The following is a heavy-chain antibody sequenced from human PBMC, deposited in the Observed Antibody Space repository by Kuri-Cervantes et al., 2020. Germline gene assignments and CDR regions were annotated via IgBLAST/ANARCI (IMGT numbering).Heavy chain of an antibody. CDR3: AKDRSTFDPKYYYYYYGMDV. Sequence: LSLTCAASGFTFSDYYMSWIRQAPGKGLEWVSYISSSGSTIYYADSVKGRFTISRDNAKNTLYLQMNSLRAEDTAVYHCAKDRSTFDPKYYYYYYGMDVWGQGTTVTVSS. CDR1: GFTFSDYY. CDR2: ISSSGSTI. V-gene: IGHV3-11*04. J-gene: IGHJ6*02. D-gene: IGHD5/OR15-5a*01.